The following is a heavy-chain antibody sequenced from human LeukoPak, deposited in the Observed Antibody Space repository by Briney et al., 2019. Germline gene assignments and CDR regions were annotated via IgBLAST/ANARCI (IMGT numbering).Heavy chain of an antibody. D-gene: IGHD6-19*01. V-gene: IGHV4-34*01. CDR2: INHSGST. CDR1: GGSFSGYY. Sequence: SETLSLTCAVYGGSFSGYYWSWIRQPPGKGLEWIGEINHSGSTNYNPSLKSRVTISVDTSKNQFSLKLSSVTAADTAVYYCARAPQWLAYQHYFDYWGQGTLVTVSS. J-gene: IGHJ4*02. CDR3: ARAPQWLAYQHYFDY.